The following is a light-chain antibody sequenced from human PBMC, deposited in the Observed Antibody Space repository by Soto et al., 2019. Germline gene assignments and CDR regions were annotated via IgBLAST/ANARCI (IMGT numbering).Light chain of an antibody. Sequence: EIVWTQSPGTLSFSPRERATLSCRASQSVSSSYLAWYQQKPGQAPRLLIYGASSRATGIPDRFSGSGSGTDFTLTISRLEPEDFAVYYCQQYGSSLLTFGGGTKVEIK. J-gene: IGKJ4*01. CDR1: QSVSSSY. CDR3: QQYGSSLLT. V-gene: IGKV3-20*01. CDR2: GAS.